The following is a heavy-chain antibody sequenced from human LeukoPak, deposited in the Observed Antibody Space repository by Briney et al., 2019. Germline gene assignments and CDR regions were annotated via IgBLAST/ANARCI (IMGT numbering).Heavy chain of an antibody. CDR2: INHSGST. Sequence: SETLSLTCAVYGGSFSGYYWSWIRQPPGKGLEWIGEINHSGSTNYNPSLKSRGTISVDTSKNQFSLKLSSVTAADTAVYYCARGTYDYVWGSYRYTGPPDYWGQGTLVTVSS. CDR1: GGSFSGYY. CDR3: ARGTYDYVWGSYRYTGPPDY. V-gene: IGHV4-34*01. D-gene: IGHD3-16*02. J-gene: IGHJ4*02.